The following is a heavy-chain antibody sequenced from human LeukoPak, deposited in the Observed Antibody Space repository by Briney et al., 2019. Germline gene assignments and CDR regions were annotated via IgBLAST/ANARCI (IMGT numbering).Heavy chain of an antibody. CDR2: IYWDDDK. Sequence: SGPTLLHPTPTLTLTCTFSGFSFSTSAVGVGWIRQPPGKALEWLSLIYWDDDKRYRPSLKSRLTITKDTSKNQVVLTMTNMDPVDTATYYCARRQNYYDSSGEYFDYWGQGTLVTVSS. CDR1: GFSFSTSAVG. D-gene: IGHD3-22*01. V-gene: IGHV2-5*02. J-gene: IGHJ4*02. CDR3: ARRQNYYDSSGEYFDY.